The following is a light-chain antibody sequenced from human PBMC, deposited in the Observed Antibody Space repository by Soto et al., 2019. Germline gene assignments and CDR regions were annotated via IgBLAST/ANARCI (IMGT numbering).Light chain of an antibody. CDR3: QNYSSVWK. CDR1: QSISRG. V-gene: IGKV1-5*01. Sequence: DIQMTQSPSTLSSSVGDRVTITCRASQSISRGLAWYQQKPGKAPNLLIYDASTLESGVPSRFSGSGSGTEVTLTISSLQPDDFATYYCQNYSSVWKLGQGTKVDSK. CDR2: DAS. J-gene: IGKJ1*01.